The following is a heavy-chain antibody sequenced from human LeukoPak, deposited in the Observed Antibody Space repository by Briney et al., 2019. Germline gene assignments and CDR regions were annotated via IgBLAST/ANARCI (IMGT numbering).Heavy chain of an antibody. CDR1: GYTFTRYY. CDR3: ARVGDYGDFHIDAFDI. D-gene: IGHD4-17*01. J-gene: IGHJ3*02. Sequence: GASVKVSCKASGYTFTRYYMHWVRQAPGQGLEWMGIINPSGGSTSYAQKFQGRVTMTRDMSTSTVYMELSSLRSEDTAVYYCARVGDYGDFHIDAFDIWGQGTMVTVSS. CDR2: INPSGGST. V-gene: IGHV1-46*01.